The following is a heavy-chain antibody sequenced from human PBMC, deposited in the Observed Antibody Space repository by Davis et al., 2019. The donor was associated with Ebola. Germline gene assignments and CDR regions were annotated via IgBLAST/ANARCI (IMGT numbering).Heavy chain of an antibody. J-gene: IGHJ4*02. V-gene: IGHV1-69*13. CDR3: ARVPEASVGLLHYLDF. Sequence: SVKVSCKASGGTFSRYGFTWVRQAPGQGLEWMGGIIPMFATAAYAQRFQGRLTITADESTSTAYMELSSLNSDDTAMYYCARVPEASVGLLHYLDFWGQGTLVTVSS. CDR1: GGTFSRYG. D-gene: IGHD2/OR15-2a*01. CDR2: IIPMFATA.